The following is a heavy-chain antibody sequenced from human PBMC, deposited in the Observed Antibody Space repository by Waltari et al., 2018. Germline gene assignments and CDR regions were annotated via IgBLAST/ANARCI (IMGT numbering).Heavy chain of an antibody. CDR1: GGSISSYY. J-gene: IGHJ5*02. D-gene: IGHD6-13*01. CDR3: ARDDSSSWGSWFDP. V-gene: IGHV4-59*01. CDR2: IYYSGST. Sequence: QVQLQESGPGLVKPSETLSLTCTVSGGSISSYYWSWIRQPPGKGLEWIGYIYYSGSTNYNPSLKSRVTISVATSKNQFSLKLSSVTAADTAVYYCARDDSSSWGSWFDPWGQGTLVTVSS.